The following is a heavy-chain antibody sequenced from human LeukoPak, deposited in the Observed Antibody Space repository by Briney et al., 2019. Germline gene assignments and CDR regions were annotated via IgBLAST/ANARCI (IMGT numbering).Heavy chain of an antibody. Sequence: ASVKVSCKASGHTFTSYGISWVRQAPGQGLEWMGWINPNSGGTNYAQKFQGRVTMTRDTSISTAYMELSRLRSDDTAVYYCARDGELLYSYYYYYYMDVWGKGTTVTISS. V-gene: IGHV1-2*02. D-gene: IGHD3-10*01. CDR1: GHTFTSYG. J-gene: IGHJ6*03. CDR2: INPNSGGT. CDR3: ARDGELLYSYYYYYYMDV.